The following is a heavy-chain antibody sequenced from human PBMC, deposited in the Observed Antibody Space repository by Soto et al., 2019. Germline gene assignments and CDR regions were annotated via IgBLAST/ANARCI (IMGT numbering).Heavy chain of an antibody. CDR3: ARGSVDTVDSSGFYEY. J-gene: IGHJ4*02. CDR1: GGSFSAYY. CDR2: INHSGGT. V-gene: IGHV4-34*01. D-gene: IGHD3-22*01. Sequence: SETLSLTCAVYGGSFSAYYWSWIRQPPGKGLEWIGEINHSGGTSYNPSLKSRVTISVDTSKSQFSLKLTSVTAADRAVYYCARGSVDTVDSSGFYEYWGQRTPVTVSS.